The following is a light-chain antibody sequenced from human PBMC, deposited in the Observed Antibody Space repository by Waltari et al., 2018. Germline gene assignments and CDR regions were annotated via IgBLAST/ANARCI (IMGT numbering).Light chain of an antibody. CDR3: QQYKSPTWT. J-gene: IGKJ1*01. V-gene: IGKV1-5*03. CDR2: KAS. Sequence: DIQMTQSPSTLSAFLGDRFTITCRASQSISGWLAWYQQKPGKAPNLLIFKASTLESVVPSRFSGSGSGTEFTLTINSLQPDDFATYYCQQYKSPTWTFGQGTKVEIK. CDR1: QSISGW.